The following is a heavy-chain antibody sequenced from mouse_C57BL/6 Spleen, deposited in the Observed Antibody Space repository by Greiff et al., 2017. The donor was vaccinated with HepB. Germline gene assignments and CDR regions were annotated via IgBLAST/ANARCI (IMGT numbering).Heavy chain of an antibody. V-gene: IGHV5-17*01. CDR2: ISSGSSTI. Sequence: EVKVVESGGGLVKPGGSLKLSCAASGFTFSDYGMHWVRQAPEKGLEWVAYISSGSSTIYYADTVKGRFTISRDNAKNTLFLQMTSLRSEDTAMYYCARLDGSRIGYFDVWGTGTTVTVSS. CDR1: GFTFSDYG. CDR3: ARLDGSRIGYFDV. J-gene: IGHJ1*03. D-gene: IGHD1-1*01.